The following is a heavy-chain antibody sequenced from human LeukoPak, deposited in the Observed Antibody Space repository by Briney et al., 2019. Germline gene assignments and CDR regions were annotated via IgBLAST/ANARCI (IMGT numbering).Heavy chain of an antibody. D-gene: IGHD6-19*01. J-gene: IGHJ4*02. CDR2: ISASGERT. CDR1: GFSFRHYP. Sequence: PGGSLTLSCTASGFSFRHYPMTWVRQAPGKGLEWVSGISASGERTYFADSVRGRFVNSRDNSKNTLSIQMNSLRPDDTAVYFCLTGGWGSRFDYWGQGILVTVSS. CDR3: LTGGWGSRFDY. V-gene: IGHV3-23*01.